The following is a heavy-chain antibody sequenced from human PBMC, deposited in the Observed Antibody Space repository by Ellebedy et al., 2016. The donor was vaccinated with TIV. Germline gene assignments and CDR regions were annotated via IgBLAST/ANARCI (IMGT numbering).Heavy chain of an antibody. Sequence: PGGSLRLSCAASGFTFSSYAMTWVRQAPGKGLEWVSSISPVGDYIYYADSVKGRFATSRDNAKSSLHLQMNSLRAEDTAVYYCAIQNYPTGVAGSNDYWGQGTLVTVSS. J-gene: IGHJ4*02. CDR2: ISPVGDYI. CDR3: AIQNYPTGVAGSNDY. V-gene: IGHV3-21*01. D-gene: IGHD2-15*01. CDR1: GFTFSSYA.